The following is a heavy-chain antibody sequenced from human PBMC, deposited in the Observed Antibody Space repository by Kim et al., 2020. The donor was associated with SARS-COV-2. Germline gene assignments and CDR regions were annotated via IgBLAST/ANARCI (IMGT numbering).Heavy chain of an antibody. D-gene: IGHD3-3*01. CDR3: ASAVYYDFWSGYQNYGMDV. CDR2: IYPGDSDT. V-gene: IGHV5-51*01. Sequence: GESLKISCKGSGYSFTSYWIGWVRQMPGKGLEWMGIIYPGDSDTRYSPSFQGQVTISADKSISTAYLQWSSLKASDTAMYYCASAVYYDFWSGYQNYGMDVWGQGTTVTVSS. J-gene: IGHJ6*02. CDR1: GYSFTSYW.